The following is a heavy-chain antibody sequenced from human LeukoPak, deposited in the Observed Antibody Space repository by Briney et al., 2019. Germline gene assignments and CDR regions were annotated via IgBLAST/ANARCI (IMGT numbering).Heavy chain of an antibody. CDR3: ARDWKVTPFDY. D-gene: IGHD1-1*01. V-gene: IGHV3-7*01. CDR2: IKQDGSEK. CDR1: GFTLSYYW. J-gene: IGHJ4*02. Sequence: GGSLRLSCAASGFTLSYYWMNWVRQAPGKGLEWVANIKQDGSEKYYVDSVKGRFTISRDNAKNSLYLQMNSLRAEDTAVYYCARDWKVTPFDYWGQGTLVTVSS.